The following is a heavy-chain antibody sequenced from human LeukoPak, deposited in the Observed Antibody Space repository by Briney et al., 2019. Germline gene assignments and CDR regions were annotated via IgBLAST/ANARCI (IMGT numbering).Heavy chain of an antibody. Sequence: SVKVSCKASGFIFTSSAMQWVRQPRGQRREWMGWIFFGSGNTHYAQKFQERVTITRDMYTSTAYVEVSSLRSEDAAVCYCAALYYDGPPFDYWGQGTLVTVSS. J-gene: IGHJ4*02. V-gene: IGHV1-58*02. CDR1: GFIFTSSA. D-gene: IGHD3-22*01. CDR3: AALYYDGPPFDY. CDR2: IFFGSGNT.